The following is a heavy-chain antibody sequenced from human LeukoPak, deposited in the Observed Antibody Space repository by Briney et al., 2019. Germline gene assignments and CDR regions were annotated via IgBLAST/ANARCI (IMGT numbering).Heavy chain of an antibody. Sequence: SETLSLTCTVSSGSISNNNYFWGWIRQPPGKGLEWIGNIFYSGGTYYNPSLKSRVTISVDTSKNQFSLKLSSVTAADTAVYFCARTNPDWYFDLWGRGTLVTVSS. V-gene: IGHV4-39*07. CDR1: SGSISNNNYF. J-gene: IGHJ2*01. CDR3: ARTNPDWYFDL. CDR2: IFYSGGT. D-gene: IGHD1-14*01.